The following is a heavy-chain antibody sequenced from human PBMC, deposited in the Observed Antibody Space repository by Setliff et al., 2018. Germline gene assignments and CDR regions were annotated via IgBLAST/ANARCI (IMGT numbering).Heavy chain of an antibody. CDR2: IYPGDSDT. CDR1: GYSFTSYW. CDR3: ARVGSQGGYYFGS. Sequence: GESLKISCKGSGYSFTSYWIGWVRQMPGKGLEWMGFIYPGDSDTKYSPSFRGQVTISADKSISSAYLQWRSLKASDTAMYYCARVGSQGGYYFGSWGQGTLVTVSS. D-gene: IGHD3-10*01. J-gene: IGHJ4*02. V-gene: IGHV5-51*01.